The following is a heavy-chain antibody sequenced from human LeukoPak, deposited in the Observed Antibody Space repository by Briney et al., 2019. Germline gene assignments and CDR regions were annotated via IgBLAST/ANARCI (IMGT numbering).Heavy chain of an antibody. Sequence: SETLSLTCTVSGGSISSSSYYWSWIRQPAGKGLEWIGRIYTSGSTNYNPSLKSRVTMSVDTSKNQFSLKLSSVTAADTAVYYCARDVDYGDYTPYNWFDPWGQGTLVTVSS. J-gene: IGHJ5*02. CDR2: IYTSGST. CDR3: ARDVDYGDYTPYNWFDP. D-gene: IGHD4-17*01. CDR1: GGSISSSSYY. V-gene: IGHV4-61*02.